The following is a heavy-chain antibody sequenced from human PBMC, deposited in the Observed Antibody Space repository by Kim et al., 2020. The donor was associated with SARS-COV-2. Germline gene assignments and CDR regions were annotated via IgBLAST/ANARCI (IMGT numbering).Heavy chain of an antibody. D-gene: IGHD3-3*01. CDR1: GFTFSNAW. J-gene: IGHJ6*02. CDR2: IKSKTDGGTT. CDR3: ATRRYDFWSDPRSYYYDGLDD. Sequence: GGSLRLSCAASGFTFSNAWMSWVRQAPGKGLEWVGRIKSKTDGGTTDYAAPVKDRFTISRDDSKNTMYLQMNSLKTEDTAVYYCATRRYDFWSDPRSYYYDGLDDWGQGTTVTVSS. V-gene: IGHV3-15*01.